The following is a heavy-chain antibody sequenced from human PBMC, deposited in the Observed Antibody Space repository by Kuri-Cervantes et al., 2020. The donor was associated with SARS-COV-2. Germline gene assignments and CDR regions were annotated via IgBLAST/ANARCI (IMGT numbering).Heavy chain of an antibody. Sequence: GSLRLSCTVSGGSISSSSYYWGWIRQPPGKGLEWIGSIYYSGSTYYNPSLKSRVTISVDTSKNQFSLKLSSVTAADTAVYYCVREGLRPYYDGLDVWGQGTTVTVSS. D-gene: IGHD3-3*01. CDR2: IYYSGST. CDR3: VREGLRPYYDGLDV. CDR1: GGSISSSSYY. J-gene: IGHJ6*02. V-gene: IGHV4-39*07.